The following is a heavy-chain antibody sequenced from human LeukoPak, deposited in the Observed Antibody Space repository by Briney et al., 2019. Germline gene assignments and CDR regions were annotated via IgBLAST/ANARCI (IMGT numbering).Heavy chain of an antibody. D-gene: IGHD2-2*01. CDR2: ISAYNGNT. V-gene: IGHV1-18*01. CDR1: GYTFTSYG. J-gene: IGHJ4*02. Sequence: ASVKVSCKASGYTFTSYGISWVRQAPGQGLEWMGWISAYNGNTNYAQKLQGRVTMTTDTSTSTAYMELRSLRSGDTAVYYCARKAQYCSSTSCSDFDYWGQGTLVTVSS. CDR3: ARKAQYCSSTSCSDFDY.